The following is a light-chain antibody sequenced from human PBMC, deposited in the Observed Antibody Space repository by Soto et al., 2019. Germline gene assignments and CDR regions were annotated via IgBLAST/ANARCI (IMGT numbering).Light chain of an antibody. J-gene: IGKJ1*01. Sequence: EIVMTQSPATLSVSPGERATLSCRASQSLGSNLAWYQQKPGQAPRLLIYGASTRATGIPARFNGSGSGTEFTLTISSLQSEDFAVYYCHQYSNWPPWTFGQGTTVEIK. CDR3: HQYSNWPPWT. V-gene: IGKV3-15*01. CDR1: QSLGSN. CDR2: GAS.